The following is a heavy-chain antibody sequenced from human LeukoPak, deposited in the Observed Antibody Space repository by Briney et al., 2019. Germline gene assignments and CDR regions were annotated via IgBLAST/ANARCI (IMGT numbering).Heavy chain of an antibody. CDR3: ARVARGGFDP. J-gene: IGHJ5*01. CDR2: IRTKANSYTT. V-gene: IGHV3-72*01. CDR1: GFTFSDHY. Sequence: HTGGSLRLSCTASGFTFSDHYMDWARQAPGKGLEWVGRIRTKANSYTTEYAASVIGRFTISRDDSKNSLYLQMNSLKTEDTAVYYCARVARGGFDPWGQGTLVTVSS.